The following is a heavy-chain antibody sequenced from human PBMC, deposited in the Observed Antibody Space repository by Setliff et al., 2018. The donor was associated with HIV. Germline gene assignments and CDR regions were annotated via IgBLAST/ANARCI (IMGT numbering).Heavy chain of an antibody. CDR1: GFTFSSFN. CDR3: ARGRPTGYFDC. V-gene: IGHV3-48*01. J-gene: IGHJ4*02. D-gene: IGHD1-1*01. CDR2: SSSGGDSI. Sequence: PGGSLRLSCAASGFTFSSFNMNWVRQAPGKGLEWLSYSSSGGDSIYYADSVKGRFTISRDNAKNSLYLQMNSLRGEDTAVYYCARGRPTGYFDCWGQGTLVTVSS.